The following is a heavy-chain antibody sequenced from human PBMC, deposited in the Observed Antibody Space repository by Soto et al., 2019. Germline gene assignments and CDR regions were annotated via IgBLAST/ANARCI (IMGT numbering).Heavy chain of an antibody. V-gene: IGHV5-51*01. CDR1: GYQFTDYW. J-gene: IGHJ4*02. D-gene: IGHD2-15*01. CDR2: IYPGDSDT. CDR3: ARQSCFGGACYSFLPFDD. Sequence: GESLKISCKGSGYQFTDYWIGWVRQMAGKGLEWIGIIYPGDSDTRYSPSFQGQVTISADKPTNTAYLHWSSLKASDTAMYYCARQSCFGGACYSFLPFDDWGLGTQVTVSS.